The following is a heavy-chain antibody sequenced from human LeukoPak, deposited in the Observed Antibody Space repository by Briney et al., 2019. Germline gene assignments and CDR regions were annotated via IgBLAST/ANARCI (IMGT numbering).Heavy chain of an antibody. CDR3: AKHGSGSYYLWIVSDWFDP. CDR2: ISGSGGST. V-gene: IGHV3-23*01. CDR1: GFTFSSYA. Sequence: SGGSLRLPCAASGFTFSSYAMSWVRQAPGKGLEWVSAISGSGGSTYYADSVKGRFTISRDNSKNTLYLQMNSLRAEDTAVYYCAKHGSGSYYLWIVSDWFDPWGQGTLVTVSS. D-gene: IGHD3-10*01. J-gene: IGHJ5*02.